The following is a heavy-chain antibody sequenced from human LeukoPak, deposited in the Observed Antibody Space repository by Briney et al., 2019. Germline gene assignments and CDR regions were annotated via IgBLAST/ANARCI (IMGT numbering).Heavy chain of an antibody. CDR2: ISGSGGST. D-gene: IGHD2-2*01. CDR1: GFTFSSYE. Sequence: GGSLRLSCAASGFTFSSYEMNWVRQAPGKGLEWVSAISGSGGSTYYADSVKGRFTISRDNSKNTLYLQMNSLRAEDTAVYYCAYQGYLYYYYYMDVWGKGTTVTVSS. V-gene: IGHV3-23*01. J-gene: IGHJ6*03. CDR3: AYQGYLYYYYYMDV.